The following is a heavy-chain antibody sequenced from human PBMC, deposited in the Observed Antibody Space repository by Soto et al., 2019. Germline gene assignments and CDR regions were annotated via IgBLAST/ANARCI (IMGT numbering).Heavy chain of an antibody. CDR3: ARDHGSGNYFDY. D-gene: IGHD3-10*01. J-gene: IGHJ4*02. CDR2: ISYDGSNK. CDR1: GFTFSSYA. V-gene: IGHV3-30-3*01. Sequence: GGSLRLSCAASGFTFSSYAMHWVRQAPGKGLEWVAVISYDGSNKYYADSVKGRFTISRDNSKNTLYLQMSSLRAEDTAVYYCARDHGSGNYFDYWGQGTLVTVSS.